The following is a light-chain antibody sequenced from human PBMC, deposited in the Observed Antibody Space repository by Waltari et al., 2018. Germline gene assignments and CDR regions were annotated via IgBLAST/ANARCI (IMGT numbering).Light chain of an antibody. CDR3: QKYGSLPAT. CDR2: DAS. Sequence: EIMLTQSPGPLSLSPGERATLSCTASQNINKYLAWYQHKPGQAPRLLIYDASSRATGIPDRFSGSGSGTDFSLTISRLEPEDFAVYYCQKYGSLPATFGQGTKVEIK. V-gene: IGKV3-20*01. J-gene: IGKJ1*01. CDR1: QNINKY.